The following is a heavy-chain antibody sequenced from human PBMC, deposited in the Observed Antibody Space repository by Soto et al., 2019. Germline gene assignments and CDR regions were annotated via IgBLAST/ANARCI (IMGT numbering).Heavy chain of an antibody. J-gene: IGHJ4*02. Sequence: PSETLSLTCTVSGGSISSGGYYWSWIRQHPGKGLEWIGYIYYSGSTYYNPSLKCRVTISVDTSKNQFSLKLSPVTAAGTAVYYCARDGPRGDYDSSGYYSLDYWGQGTLVTVSS. CDR3: ARDGPRGDYDSSGYYSLDY. D-gene: IGHD3-22*01. V-gene: IGHV4-31*03. CDR1: GGSISSGGYY. CDR2: IYYSGST.